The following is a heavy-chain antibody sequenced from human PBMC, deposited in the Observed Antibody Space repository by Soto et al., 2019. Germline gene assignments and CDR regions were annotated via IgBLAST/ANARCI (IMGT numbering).Heavy chain of an antibody. CDR1: GGTFSTYA. CDR2: IIPKFGTA. V-gene: IGHV1-69*12. J-gene: IGHJ6*02. D-gene: IGHD3-22*01. CDR3: ARTYYYESGGVIYYYYGMDV. Sequence: QVQLVQSGAEVKKPGSSVKVSCKASGGTFSTYAISWVRQAPGQGLEWMGGIIPKFGTANYAQKFQGRVTITADESTSTAYMELNSLRSEDTAVYYCARTYYYESGGVIYYYYGMDVWGQGTTVTVSS.